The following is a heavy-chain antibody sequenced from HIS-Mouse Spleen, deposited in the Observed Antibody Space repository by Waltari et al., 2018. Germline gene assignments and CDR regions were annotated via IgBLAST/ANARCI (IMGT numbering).Heavy chain of an antibody. J-gene: IGHJ2*01. CDR3: AREIPYSSSWYDWYFDL. V-gene: IGHV4-39*07. Sequence: QLQLQESGPGLVKPSETLSLPCTVSGGPISSRSYYWGWIRQPPGKGLAWIGSIYYSGSTYYNPSLKSRVTISVDTSKNQFSLKLSSVTAADTAVYYCAREIPYSSSWYDWYFDLWGRGTLVTVSS. D-gene: IGHD6-13*01. CDR1: GGPISSRSYY. CDR2: IYYSGST.